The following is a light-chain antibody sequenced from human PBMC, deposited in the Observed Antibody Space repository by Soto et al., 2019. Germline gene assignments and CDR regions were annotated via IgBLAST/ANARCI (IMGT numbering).Light chain of an antibody. Sequence: EVVLTQSPLSLPVTVGQPATVSCRSSQSLLFSNGITYLTWFHQRPGQPPRRLISEVSNRESGVPDRFSGSGSGTDFTLRISRVEAEYGGLFYCMQGTHWPLTFGGGTRVEIK. CDR1: QSLLFSNGITY. J-gene: IGKJ4*01. CDR2: EVS. CDR3: MQGTHWPLT. V-gene: IGKV2-30*01.